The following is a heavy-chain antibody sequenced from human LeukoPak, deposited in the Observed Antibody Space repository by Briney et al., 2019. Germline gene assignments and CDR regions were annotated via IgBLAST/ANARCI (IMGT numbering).Heavy chain of an antibody. CDR1: EFSVSHNY. J-gene: IGHJ4*02. D-gene: IGHD1-7*01. CDR3: PRYNWNSAPFDY. CDR2: IHSDGTT. Sequence: GGSLRLSCAASEFSVSHNYMSWVRQAPGKGLEWVSVIHSDGTTHYADSVKGRFTISRDNAKNTLYLQMNSLRAEDTAVYYCPRYNWNSAPFDYWGQGTLVTVSS. V-gene: IGHV3-53*01.